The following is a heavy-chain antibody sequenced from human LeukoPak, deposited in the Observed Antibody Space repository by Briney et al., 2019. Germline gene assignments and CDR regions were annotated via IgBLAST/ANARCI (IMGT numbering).Heavy chain of an antibody. CDR3: APSEGYYYDSSGQIDY. J-gene: IGHJ4*02. CDR2: INSDGSST. D-gene: IGHD3-22*01. Sequence: GGSLRLSCAASGFTFSSYWMHWVRQAPGKGLVWVSRINSDGSSTSYADSVKGRFTISRDNAKNTLYLQMSSLRAEDTAVYYCAPSEGYYYDSSGQIDYWGQGTLVTVSS. V-gene: IGHV3-74*01. CDR1: GFTFSSYW.